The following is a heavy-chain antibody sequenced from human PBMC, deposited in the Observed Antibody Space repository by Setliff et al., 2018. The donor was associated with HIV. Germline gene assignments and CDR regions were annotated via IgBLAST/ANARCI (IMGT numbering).Heavy chain of an antibody. CDR3: VKEVKGYFDY. CDR1: GFTFSTYP. CDR2: ITGSGGST. V-gene: IGHV3-23*01. J-gene: IGHJ4*02. Sequence: LRLSCVASGFTFSTYPMSWVRQAPGKGLEWVSAITGSGGSTYYAASAKGRFTISRDNSKTTVYLQMNSLRADDTAIYYCVKEVKGYFDYWGQGNLVTVSS.